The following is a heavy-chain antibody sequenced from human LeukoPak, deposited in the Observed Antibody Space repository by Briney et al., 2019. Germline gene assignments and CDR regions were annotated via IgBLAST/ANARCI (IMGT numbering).Heavy chain of an antibody. V-gene: IGHV3-23*01. CDR3: ARDFRRSGNYFSPGGFEV. CDR1: GFTFSGHG. J-gene: IGHJ3*01. Sequence: GGTLRLSCAASGFTFSGHGMNWVRQAPGKGLEWVSVITGSGATTYYADSVKGRFTTSRDDSKNTVNLQMSSLRHEGTAMYYCARDFRRSGNYFSPGGFEVWGQGTQVTVSS. CDR2: ITGSGATT. D-gene: IGHD1-26*01.